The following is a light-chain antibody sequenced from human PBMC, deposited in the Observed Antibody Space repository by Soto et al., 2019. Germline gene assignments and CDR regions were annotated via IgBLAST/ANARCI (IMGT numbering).Light chain of an antibody. CDR3: QQYNNWPPLT. CDR2: GAS. Sequence: EIVMTQSPATLSVSPGDRATLSCRASQSVSSNLAWYQQKPGHAPRLLIYGASTRATGIPARFSGSGSGTEFTLTISSLQSEDFAVYYCQQYNNWPPLTFGGGNKVEIK. J-gene: IGKJ4*01. V-gene: IGKV3-15*01. CDR1: QSVSSN.